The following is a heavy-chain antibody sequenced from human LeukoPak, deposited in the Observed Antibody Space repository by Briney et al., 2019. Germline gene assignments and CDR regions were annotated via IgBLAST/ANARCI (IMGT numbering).Heavy chain of an antibody. Sequence: KTSETLSLSCTVSGFSISSGYYWGWIRQPPGKGLEWMGTIYHSGSTYYNSSLKSRVIISIDTSKNQFSLKLSSVTAADTALYYCARASGGTSWYPGYFYFDYWGQGTLVTVSS. CDR2: IYHSGST. CDR3: ARASGGTSWYPGYFYFDY. V-gene: IGHV4-38-2*02. CDR1: GFSISSGYY. J-gene: IGHJ4*02. D-gene: IGHD6-13*01.